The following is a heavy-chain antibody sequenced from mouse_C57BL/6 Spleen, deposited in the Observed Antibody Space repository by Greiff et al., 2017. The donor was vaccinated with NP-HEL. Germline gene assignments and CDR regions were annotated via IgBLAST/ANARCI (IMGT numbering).Heavy chain of an antibody. D-gene: IGHD2-5*01. CDR2: ILPGSGST. Sequence: QVQLKQSGAELMKPGASVKLSCKATGYTFTGYWIEWVKQRPGHGLEWIGEILPGSGSTNYNEKFKGKATFTADTSSNTAYMQLSSLTTEDSAIYYCARAKAPYYSNYEGYFDVWGTGTTVTVSS. CDR1: GYTFTGYW. J-gene: IGHJ1*03. CDR3: ARAKAPYYSNYEGYFDV. V-gene: IGHV1-9*01.